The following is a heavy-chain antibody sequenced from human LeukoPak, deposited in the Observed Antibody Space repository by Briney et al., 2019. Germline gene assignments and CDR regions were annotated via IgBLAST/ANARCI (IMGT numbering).Heavy chain of an antibody. CDR2: ISWNSGSI. Sequence: GRSLRLSCAASGFTLDDYAMHWVRQAPGKGLEWVSGISWNSGSIGYADSVKGRFTISRDNAKNSLYLQMNSLRAEDMALYYCATRNGYWGQGTLVTVSS. CDR3: ATRNGY. D-gene: IGHD1-14*01. V-gene: IGHV3-9*03. J-gene: IGHJ4*02. CDR1: GFTLDDYA.